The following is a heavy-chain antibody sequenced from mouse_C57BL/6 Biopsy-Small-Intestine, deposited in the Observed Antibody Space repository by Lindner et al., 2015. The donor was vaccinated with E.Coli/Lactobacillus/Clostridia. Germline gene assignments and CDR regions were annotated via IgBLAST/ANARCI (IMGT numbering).Heavy chain of an antibody. Sequence: VQLQESGPELVKPGASVKISCKASGYSFTGYYMNWVKQSPEKSLEWIGEINPITGGTTYNQKFKAKATLTVDKSSSTAFMQLKSLTSEDSAVYYCARSYYDNLTTWGQGTVLTVSS. CDR2: INPITGGT. D-gene: IGHD2-10*01. CDR1: GYSFTGYY. V-gene: IGHV1-42*01. J-gene: IGHJ2*01. CDR3: ARSYYDNLTT.